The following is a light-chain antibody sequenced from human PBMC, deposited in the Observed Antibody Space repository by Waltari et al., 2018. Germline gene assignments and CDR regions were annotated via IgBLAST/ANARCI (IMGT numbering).Light chain of an antibody. CDR2: GNN. J-gene: IGLJ3*02. CDR1: SSNIGAGHD. V-gene: IGLV1-40*01. Sequence: QSILTQPTSVSGAPGQRVTISCTGSSSNIGAGHDVHWYQAFPGTAPKLLIYGNNNRPSGVPDRVSGSKSGSSASLAINGLQAEDEAEYYCQSFDSNVRGGVVFGGGTKVTVL. CDR3: QSFDSNVRGGVV.